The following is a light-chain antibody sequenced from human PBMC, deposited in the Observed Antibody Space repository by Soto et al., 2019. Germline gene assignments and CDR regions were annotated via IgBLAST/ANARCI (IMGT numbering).Light chain of an antibody. CDR1: QSVSSIY. Sequence: IELTQSPSTLSLSPGERATLSCRASQSVSSIYLAWYQQKPGQAPRLLIYRASSRATGIPDRFSGSGSGTDFTLTISRLEPEDFAVYYCQQYGGSPPYTFGQGTKLEIK. CDR3: QQYGGSPPYT. J-gene: IGKJ2*01. V-gene: IGKV3-20*01. CDR2: RAS.